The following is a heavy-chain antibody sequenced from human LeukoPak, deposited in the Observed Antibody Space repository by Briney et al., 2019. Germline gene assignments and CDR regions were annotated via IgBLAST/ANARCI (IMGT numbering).Heavy chain of an antibody. D-gene: IGHD4-17*01. CDR3: ARLRSVTTTTGSFDY. Sequence: GESLQIPCKGSGYSFTSYWIGWVRQMPGKGGEGLGIIFPGDCDTRYNPSFQGQVTISADKSISTAYLQWSSLKASDTAMYYCARLRSVTTTTGSFDYWGQGTLVTVSS. CDR1: GYSFTSYW. V-gene: IGHV5-51*01. CDR2: IFPGDCDT. J-gene: IGHJ4*02.